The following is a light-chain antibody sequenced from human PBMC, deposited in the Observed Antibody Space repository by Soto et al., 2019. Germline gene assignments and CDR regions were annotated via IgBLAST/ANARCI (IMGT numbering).Light chain of an antibody. CDR1: KSIGSR. J-gene: IGKJ2*03. CDR3: QQYNNLYS. CDR2: DAS. Sequence: EIQIIQSPFTLSSSVGARVIITCWASKSIGSRWAWYQQKPGRAPQLLIYDASRLETGVPSRFSGSGSGTEFTLTISTLQPDDFATYYCQQYNNLYSFGQGTKGDIK. V-gene: IGKV1-5*01.